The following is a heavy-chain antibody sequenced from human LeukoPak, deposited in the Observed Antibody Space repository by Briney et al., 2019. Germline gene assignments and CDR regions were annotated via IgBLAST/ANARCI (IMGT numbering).Heavy chain of an antibody. CDR1: GFTFSSYW. V-gene: IGHV4-39*01. J-gene: IGHJ4*02. CDR2: IYYSGST. Sequence: KSGGSLRLSCAASGFTFSSYWMSWIRQPPGKGLEWIGSIYYSGSTYYNPSLKSRVTISVDTSKNQFSLKLSSVTAADTAVYYCARHITTNVDPCFDYWGQGTLVTVSS. CDR3: ARHITTNVDPCFDY. D-gene: IGHD1-14*01.